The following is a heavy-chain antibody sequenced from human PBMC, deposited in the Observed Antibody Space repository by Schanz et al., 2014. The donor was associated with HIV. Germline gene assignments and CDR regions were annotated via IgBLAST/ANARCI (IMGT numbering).Heavy chain of an antibody. Sequence: QVQLVESGGGLVKPGGSLRLSCAASGFNFNDFYMSWIRQAPGKGLEWVAVISYDGSNKYYADSVKGRFTISRDNSKSTLYLQMNSLRAEDTAMYYCAKDQGDITGTPFDYWGQGTLVTVSS. CDR1: GFNFNDFY. J-gene: IGHJ4*02. V-gene: IGHV3-30*18. CDR2: ISYDGSNK. CDR3: AKDQGDITGTPFDY. D-gene: IGHD1-20*01.